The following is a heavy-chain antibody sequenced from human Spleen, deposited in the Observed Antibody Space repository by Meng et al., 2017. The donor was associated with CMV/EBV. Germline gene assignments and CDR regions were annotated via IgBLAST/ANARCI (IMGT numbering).Heavy chain of an antibody. D-gene: IGHD2-8*01. V-gene: IGHV3-30*04. CDR2: ISYDGSDK. CDR1: GFTFSNFA. J-gene: IGHJ4*02. Sequence: GGSLRLSCAASGFTFSNFAMHWVRRAPGKGLEWLAVISYDGSDKYFADSVKGRFTISRDNSRNTLFLQMNSLRVEDTALYYCARDNGGGYFDYWGQGTLVTVSS. CDR3: ARDNGGGYFDY.